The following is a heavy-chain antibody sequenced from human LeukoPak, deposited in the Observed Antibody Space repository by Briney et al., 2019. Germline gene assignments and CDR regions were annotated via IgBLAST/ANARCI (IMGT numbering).Heavy chain of an antibody. D-gene: IGHD1-1*01. J-gene: IGHJ4*02. CDR1: GFTFSSYD. Sequence: GGSLRLSCAASGFTFSSYDMHWVRQATGKGLEWVSAIGTAGDTYYPGSVKGRFTISRENAKNSLYLQMNSLRAGDTAVYYCAREGTPGSFDYWGQGTLVTVSS. CDR2: IGTAGDT. V-gene: IGHV3-13*01. CDR3: AREGTPGSFDY.